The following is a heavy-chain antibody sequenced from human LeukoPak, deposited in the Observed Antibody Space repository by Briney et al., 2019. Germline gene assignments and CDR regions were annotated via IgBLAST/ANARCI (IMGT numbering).Heavy chain of an antibody. CDR1: GYTLTELS. V-gene: IGHV1-24*01. J-gene: IGHJ3*02. CDR2: FDPEDGET. Sequence: GASVKVSCKVSGYTLTELSMHWVRQAPGKGLEWMGGFDPEDGETIYAQKFQGRVTMTRDTSISTAYMELSRLRSDDTAVYYCASPLTYYYDSSGYRDDAFDIWGQGTMVTVSS. CDR3: ASPLTYYYDSSGYRDDAFDI. D-gene: IGHD3-22*01.